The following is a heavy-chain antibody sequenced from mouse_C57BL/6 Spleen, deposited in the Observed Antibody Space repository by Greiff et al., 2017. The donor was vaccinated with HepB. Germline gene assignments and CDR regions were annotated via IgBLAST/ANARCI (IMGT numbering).Heavy chain of an antibody. J-gene: IGHJ4*01. Sequence: VQLQQPGAELVKPGASVKMSCKASGYTFTSYWITWVKQRPGQGLEWIGDIYPGSGSTNYNEKFKSKATLTVDTSSSTAYMQLSSLTSEDSAVYYCARWYDYELYYAMDYWGQGTSVTVSS. CDR3: ARWYDYELYYAMDY. CDR2: IYPGSGST. V-gene: IGHV1-55*01. CDR1: GYTFTSYW. D-gene: IGHD2-4*01.